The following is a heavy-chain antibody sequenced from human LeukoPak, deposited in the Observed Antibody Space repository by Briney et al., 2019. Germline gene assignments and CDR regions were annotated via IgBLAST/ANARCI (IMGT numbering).Heavy chain of an antibody. Sequence: SETMSLTCTVSGGSISSGSYYWSWIRQPAGKGLEWIGRIYTSGSTNYNPSLKSRVTISVDTSKNQFSLKLSSVTAADTAVYYCARAHQDSSSWYNKDYFDYWGQGTLVTVSS. CDR2: IYTSGST. D-gene: IGHD6-13*01. V-gene: IGHV4-61*02. CDR3: ARAHQDSSSWYNKDYFDY. J-gene: IGHJ4*02. CDR1: GGSISSGSYY.